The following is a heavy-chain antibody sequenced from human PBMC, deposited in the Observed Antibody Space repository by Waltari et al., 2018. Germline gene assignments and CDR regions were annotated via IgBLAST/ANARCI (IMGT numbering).Heavy chain of an antibody. V-gene: IGHV4-61*09. J-gene: IGHJ6*02. CDR1: GGSISSGSYY. Sequence: QVQLQESGPGLGRPSQTLSLTCTVSGGSISSGSYYWSGLRQPAGKGLEWIGYIYTSGSTNHNPSPKSRVTISVDTSKNQFSLKLSSVTAADTTVYYCARGSGDYYYYYGMDVWGQGTTVTVSS. CDR2: IYTSGST. D-gene: IGHD2-15*01. CDR3: ARGSGDYYYYYGMDV.